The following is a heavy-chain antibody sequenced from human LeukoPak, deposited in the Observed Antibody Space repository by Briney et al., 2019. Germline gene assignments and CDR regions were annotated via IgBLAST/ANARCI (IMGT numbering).Heavy chain of an antibody. CDR3: ARTGIAAAGPGMYYFDY. Sequence: SVKVSSKASGDTFSSYAISWVRQAPGQGLEWMGGIIPIFGTANYAQKFQGRVTITADESTSTAYMELRSLRSDDTAVYYCARTGIAAAGPGMYYFDYWGQGTLVTVSS. J-gene: IGHJ4*02. CDR2: IIPIFGTA. CDR1: GDTFSSYA. V-gene: IGHV1-69*13. D-gene: IGHD6-13*01.